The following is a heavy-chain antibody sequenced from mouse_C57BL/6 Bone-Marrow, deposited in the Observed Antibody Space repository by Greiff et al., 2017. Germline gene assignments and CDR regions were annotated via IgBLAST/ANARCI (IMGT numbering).Heavy chain of an antibody. D-gene: IGHD2-1*01. CDR3: ARQWGKVVPYYFDY. CDR2: ISSGGSYT. CDR1: GFTFTSYG. J-gene: IGHJ2*01. Sequence: EVQVLESGADLVKPGASLKLSCTASGFTFTSYGMSWVRQTPDKRLEWVATISSGGSYTYYPDSVKGRFTISRDNDTNTLYLQMSSLKSEDTAMYDCARQWGKVVPYYFDYWGKVTTLTVSS. V-gene: IGHV5-6*01.